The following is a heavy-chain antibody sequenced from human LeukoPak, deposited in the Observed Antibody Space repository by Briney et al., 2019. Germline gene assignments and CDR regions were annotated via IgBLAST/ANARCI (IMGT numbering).Heavy chain of an antibody. V-gene: IGHV3-33*06. Sequence: GRSLRLSCAASGFTFSSYGMHWVRQAPGKRLEWVAVIWYDGSNKYYADSVKGRFTISRDNSKNTLYLQMNSLRAEDTAVYYCAKDHRDGYNPFDYWGQGTLVTVSS. CDR3: AKDHRDGYNPFDY. D-gene: IGHD5-24*01. CDR1: GFTFSSYG. CDR2: IWYDGSNK. J-gene: IGHJ4*02.